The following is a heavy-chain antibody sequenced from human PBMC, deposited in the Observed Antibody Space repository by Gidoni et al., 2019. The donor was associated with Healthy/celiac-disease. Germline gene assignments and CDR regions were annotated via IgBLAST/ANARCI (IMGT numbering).Heavy chain of an antibody. CDR3: ARGEGWELGGAFDI. CDR2: IKQDGSEK. Sequence: LEWVANIKQDGSEKYYVDSVKGRFTISRDNAKNSLYLQMNSLRAADTAVYYFARGEGWELGGAFDIWGRGTMVTVSS. J-gene: IGHJ3*02. V-gene: IGHV3-7*01. D-gene: IGHD1-26*01.